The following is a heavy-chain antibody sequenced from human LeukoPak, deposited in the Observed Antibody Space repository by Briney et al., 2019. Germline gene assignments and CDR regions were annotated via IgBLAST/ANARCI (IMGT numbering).Heavy chain of an antibody. V-gene: IGHV4-34*01. D-gene: IGHD2-2*01. Sequence: SETLSLTCAVYGGSFSGYYWSWTRQPPGKGLEWIGEIDHSGSTNYNPSLKSRVTISVDTSKNQFSLKLSSMTAADTAVFYCARGPTLFSTSWFDSWGQGTLVTVSS. J-gene: IGHJ5*01. CDR2: IDHSGST. CDR1: GGSFSGYY. CDR3: ARGPTLFSTSWFDS.